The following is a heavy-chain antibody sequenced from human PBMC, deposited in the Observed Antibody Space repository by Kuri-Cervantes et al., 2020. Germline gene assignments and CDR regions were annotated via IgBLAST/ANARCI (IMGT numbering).Heavy chain of an antibody. CDR1: GVSISSSSYY. CDR3: ARHETTYYDFWSGYFY. J-gene: IGHJ4*02. Sequence: SETLSLTCTVSGVSISSSSYYWGWIRQPPGKGLEWIGSIYYSGSTYYNPSLKGRVTISVDTSKNQFSLKLSSVTAADTAVYYCARHETTYYDFWSGYFYWGQGTLVTRSS. D-gene: IGHD3-3*01. CDR2: IYYSGST. V-gene: IGHV4-39*01.